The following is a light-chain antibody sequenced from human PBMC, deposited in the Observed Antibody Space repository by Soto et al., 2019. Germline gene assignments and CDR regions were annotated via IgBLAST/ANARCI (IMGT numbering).Light chain of an antibody. CDR2: GAS. Sequence: DIVLTQSPGTLSLSPGERATLSCRASQSVSNNYLAWYQQQPRHAPRLLIYGASNSTTGIPDRFSGSESGTDFTLTISRLEPEDFAVYSCQQYGSSGTFGQGTKVEIK. J-gene: IGKJ1*01. V-gene: IGKV3-20*01. CDR3: QQYGSSGT. CDR1: QSVSNNY.